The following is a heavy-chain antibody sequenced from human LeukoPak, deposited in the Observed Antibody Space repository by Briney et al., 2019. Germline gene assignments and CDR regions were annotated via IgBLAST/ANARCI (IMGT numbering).Heavy chain of an antibody. CDR2: ISNDGTST. Sequence: PGGSLRLSCVASGVTLSGHSMHWVRQAPGKGLVWVSGISNDGTSTSYADSVKGRFTISRDNAKNTLYLQMHSLRAEDTAVYYCAKLGTSDDYWGQGTLVTVSS. J-gene: IGHJ4*02. CDR3: AKLGTSDDY. CDR1: GVTLSGHS. V-gene: IGHV3-74*01. D-gene: IGHD2-2*01.